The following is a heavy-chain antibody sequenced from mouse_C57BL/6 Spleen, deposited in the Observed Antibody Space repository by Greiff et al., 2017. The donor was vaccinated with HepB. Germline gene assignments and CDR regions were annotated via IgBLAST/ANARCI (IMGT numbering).Heavy chain of an antibody. J-gene: IGHJ2*01. D-gene: IGHD1-1*01. Sequence: QVHVKQPGAELVKPGASVKVSCKASGYTFTSYWMHWVKQRPGQGLEWIGRIHPSDSDTNYNQKFKGKATLTVDKSSSTAYMQLSSLTSEDSAVYYCAIYYGSSYGFDYWGQGTTLTVSS. CDR1: GYTFTSYW. CDR3: AIYYGSSYGFDY. CDR2: IHPSDSDT. V-gene: IGHV1-74*01.